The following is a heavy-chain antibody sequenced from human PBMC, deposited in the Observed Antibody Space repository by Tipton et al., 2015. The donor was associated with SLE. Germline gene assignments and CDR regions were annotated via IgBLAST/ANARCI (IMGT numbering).Heavy chain of an antibody. D-gene: IGHD3/OR15-3a*01. V-gene: IGHV4-38-2*02. J-gene: IGHJ3*02. CDR1: GYSISSGYY. CDR2: IWHSGSN. CDR3: VRGNPLQFSDWLLDVFEI. Sequence: TLSLTCSVSGYSISSGYYWGWIRQPPGKGLEWIGSIWHSGSNYRNPSLKSRVTISVDTSKNQFSLKLRSVTAADTAVYYCVRGNPLQFSDWLLDVFEIWGQGTMITVSS.